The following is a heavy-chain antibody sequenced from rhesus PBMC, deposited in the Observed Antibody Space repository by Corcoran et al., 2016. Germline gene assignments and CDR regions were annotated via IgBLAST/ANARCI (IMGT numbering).Heavy chain of an antibody. Sequence: QVQLQQWGEGLVKPSETLSLTCAVYGGSISGSYYWSWIRQPPGKGLEWIVYIYGNSASTNYNPSLKNRVTISNDTSKNQFSLKLSSVTAADTAVYYCARGKGLFDYWGQGVLVTVSS. CDR1: GGSISGSYY. CDR3: ARGKGLFDY. D-gene: IGHD3-28*01. J-gene: IGHJ4*01. CDR2: IYGNSAST. V-gene: IGHV4-73*01.